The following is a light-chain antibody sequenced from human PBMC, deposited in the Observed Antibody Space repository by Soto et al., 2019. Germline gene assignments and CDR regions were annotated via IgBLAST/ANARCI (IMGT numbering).Light chain of an antibody. Sequence: DIVMTQSPLSLPVTPGEPASISCRSSQSLLHSNGYNYLDWYLQKPGQSPQLLIYLGSNRASGVPDRFSGSGSGTDFTLKISRAEAEDVGVYYCMQALQTPEFTFGPGTKVDIK. CDR2: LGS. J-gene: IGKJ3*01. V-gene: IGKV2-28*01. CDR3: MQALQTPEFT. CDR1: QSLLHSNGYNY.